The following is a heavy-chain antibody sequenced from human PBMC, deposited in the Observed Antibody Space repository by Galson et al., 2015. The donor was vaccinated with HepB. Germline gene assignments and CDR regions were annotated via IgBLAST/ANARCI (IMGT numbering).Heavy chain of an antibody. J-gene: IGHJ5*02. D-gene: IGHD3-3*01. CDR2: ISAYNGNT. CDR3: ARVVTIFGVNWFDP. CDR1: GYTFTSYG. Sequence: SVKVSCKASGYTFTSYGISWVRQAPGQGLEWMGWISAYNGNTNYAQKLQGRVTMTTDTSTSTAYMELRSLRSDDTAVYYCARVVTIFGVNWFDPWGQGTLVTVSS. V-gene: IGHV1-18*04.